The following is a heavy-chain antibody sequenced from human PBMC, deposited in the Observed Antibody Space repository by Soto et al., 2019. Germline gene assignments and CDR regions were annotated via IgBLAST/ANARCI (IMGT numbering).Heavy chain of an antibody. J-gene: IGHJ3*02. CDR1: GGTFSSYA. V-gene: IGHV1-69*13. CDR3: ARDPPLYYYDTPGAFDI. Sequence: WASVKVSCKASGGTFSSYAISWVRQAPGQGLEWMGGIIPIFGTANYAQKFQGRVTITADESTSTAYMELSSLRSEDTAVYYCARDPPLYYYDTPGAFDIWGQGTMVTVSS. CDR2: IIPIFGTA. D-gene: IGHD3-22*01.